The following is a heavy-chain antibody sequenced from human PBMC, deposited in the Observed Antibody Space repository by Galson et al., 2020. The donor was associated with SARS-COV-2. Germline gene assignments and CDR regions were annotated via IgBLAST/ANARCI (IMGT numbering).Heavy chain of an antibody. Sequence: SETLSLTCTVSGGSISSGSYYWSWIRQPAGKGLEWIGRIYTSESTNYNPSLKSRVTISVDTSKNQFSLKLSSVTAADTAVYYCARWSTAMVTEDVGPFDYWGQGTLVTVSS. V-gene: IGHV4-61*02. D-gene: IGHD5-18*01. CDR3: ARWSTAMVTEDVGPFDY. J-gene: IGHJ4*02. CDR1: GGSISSGSYY. CDR2: IYTSEST.